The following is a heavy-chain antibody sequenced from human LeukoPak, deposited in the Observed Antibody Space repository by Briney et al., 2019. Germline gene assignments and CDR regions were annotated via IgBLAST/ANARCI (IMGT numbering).Heavy chain of an antibody. CDR3: PRASGTTRNAFDI. CDR1: DGSINSYY. CDR2: VHYSGST. V-gene: IGHV4-59*01. D-gene: IGHD1-7*01. Sequence: PSETLSLTCTDSDGSINSYYWSWIRQSPGKGLEWIGYVHYSGSTNYNPSLKSRVTISVDTSKKQVSLKLNSVTAVDTAVYYCPRASGTTRNAFDIWGQGTMVTVSS. J-gene: IGHJ3*02.